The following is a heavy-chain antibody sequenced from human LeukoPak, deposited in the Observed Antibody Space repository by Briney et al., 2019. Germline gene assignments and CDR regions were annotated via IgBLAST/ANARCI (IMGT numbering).Heavy chain of an antibody. CDR3: ARRGPGAAYGMDV. V-gene: IGHV1-2*04. CDR2: INPNSGGT. CDR1: GYTFTGYY. Sequence: ASVKVSCKASGYTFTGYYMHWVRQAPGQGLEWMGWINPNSGGTNYAQKFQGWVTMTRDTSISTAYMELSRLRSDDTAVYYCARRGPGAAYGMDVWGKGITVTVSS. J-gene: IGHJ6*04. D-gene: IGHD3-10*01.